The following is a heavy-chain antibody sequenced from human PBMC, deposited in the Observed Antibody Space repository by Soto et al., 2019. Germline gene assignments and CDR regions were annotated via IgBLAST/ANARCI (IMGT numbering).Heavy chain of an antibody. J-gene: IGHJ5*02. CDR3: ARHFPLRVVRSTYFDA. Sequence: SETLSLTCTVSGASIISTTSSYYWWWIRQPPGKGLEWIGSVYYSGSTYFNPSLKSRVTISVDTPQNQFSLKLSSVTAADTAVYYCARHFPLRVVRSTYFDAWGQGTLVTVSS. CDR2: VYYSGST. D-gene: IGHD3-3*01. V-gene: IGHV4-39*01. CDR1: GASIISTTSSYY.